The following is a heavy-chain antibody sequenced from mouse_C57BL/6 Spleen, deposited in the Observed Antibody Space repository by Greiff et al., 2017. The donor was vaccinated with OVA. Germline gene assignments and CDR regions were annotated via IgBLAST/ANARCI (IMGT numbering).Heavy chain of an antibody. V-gene: IGHV3-6*01. Sequence: EVQLQESGPGLVKPSQSLSLTCSVTGYSITSGYYWNWIRQFPGNKLEWMGYISYDGSNNYNPSLKNRISITRDTSKNQFFLKLNSVTTEDTATYYCARGDDYHAMDYWGQGTSVTVSS. J-gene: IGHJ4*01. CDR1: GYSITSGYY. CDR3: ARGDDYHAMDY. CDR2: ISYDGSN.